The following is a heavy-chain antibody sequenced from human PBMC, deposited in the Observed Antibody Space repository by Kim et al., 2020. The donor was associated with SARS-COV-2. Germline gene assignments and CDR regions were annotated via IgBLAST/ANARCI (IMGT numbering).Heavy chain of an antibody. J-gene: IGHJ4*02. V-gene: IGHV1-2*02. CDR3: ARPLVVAAAPFDY. D-gene: IGHD6-13*01. CDR1: GYTFTGYY. CDR2: INPNSGGT. Sequence: ASVKVSCKASGYTFTGYYMHWVRQAPGQGLEWMGWINPNSGGTNYAQKFQGRVTMTRDTSISTAYMELSRLRSDDTAVYYCARPLVVAAAPFDYWGQGTLLTVSS.